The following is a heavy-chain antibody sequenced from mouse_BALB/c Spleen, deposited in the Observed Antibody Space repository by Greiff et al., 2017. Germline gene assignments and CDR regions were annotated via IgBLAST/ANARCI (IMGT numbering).Heavy chain of an antibody. J-gene: IGHJ2*01. CDR3: ARRGYYRYDGYYFDY. Sequence: EVKVVESGGGLVKPGGSLKLSCAASGFAFSSYDMSWVRQTPEKRLEWVAYISSGGGSTYYPDTVKGRFTISRDNAKNTLYLQMSSLKSEDTAMYYCARRGYYRYDGYYFDYWGQGTTLTVSS. CDR2: ISSGGGST. D-gene: IGHD2-14*01. V-gene: IGHV5-12-1*01. CDR1: GFAFSSYD.